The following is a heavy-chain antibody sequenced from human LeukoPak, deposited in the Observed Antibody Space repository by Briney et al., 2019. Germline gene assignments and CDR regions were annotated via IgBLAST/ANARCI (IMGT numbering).Heavy chain of an antibody. CDR1: GFTFTSSA. CDR2: IVVGSGNT. Sequence: SVKVSCKASGFTFTSSAMQWVRQARGQRLAWIGWIVVGSGNTNYAQKFQERVTITRDMTTSTAYMELSSLRSEDTAVYYCAAVAGRNPDDAFDIWGQGTMVTVSS. CDR3: AAVAGRNPDDAFDI. D-gene: IGHD6-19*01. J-gene: IGHJ3*02. V-gene: IGHV1-58*02.